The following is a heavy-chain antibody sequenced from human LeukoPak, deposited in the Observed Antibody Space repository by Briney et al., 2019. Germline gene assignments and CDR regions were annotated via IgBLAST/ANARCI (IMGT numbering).Heavy chain of an antibody. J-gene: IGHJ4*02. CDR2: ISNDETNK. Sequence: GGSLRLSCAASGFTFSRDGMHWVRQAPGKGLEWVAVISNDETNKYYTDPVKGRFTISRDNSKNMVYLQMNSLRVEDTAVYYCAKEGQRGSYGVYDDYQWGQGTLVTVSS. V-gene: IGHV3-30*18. CDR1: GFTFSRDG. CDR3: AKEGQRGSYGVYDDYQ. D-gene: IGHD5/OR15-5a*01.